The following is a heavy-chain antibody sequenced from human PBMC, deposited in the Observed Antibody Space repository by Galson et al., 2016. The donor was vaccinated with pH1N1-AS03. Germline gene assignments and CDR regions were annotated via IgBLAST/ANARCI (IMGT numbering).Heavy chain of an antibody. CDR1: GDTLSSYT. CDR3: ARGNTIFGVLINEFDM. CDR2: IIALVGPT. J-gene: IGHJ3*02. Sequence: SVKVSCKAPGDTLSSYTVNWVRQAPGQGLEWMGGIIALVGPTSYAPKFHGRVAMTADDSTNTAYMELASLTSEDTAVYFCARGNTIFGVLINEFDMWGQGTMVTVSS. D-gene: IGHD3-3*01. V-gene: IGHV1-69*13.